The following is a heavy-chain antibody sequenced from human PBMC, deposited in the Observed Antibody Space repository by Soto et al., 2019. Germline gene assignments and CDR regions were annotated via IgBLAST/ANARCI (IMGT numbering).Heavy chain of an antibody. CDR1: GFTFSNYA. D-gene: IGHD3-10*01. CDR2: ISGTGGGT. CDR3: AKRACYGSGTPNYYGIDV. V-gene: IGHV3-23*01. J-gene: IGHJ6*02. Sequence: EVHLLESGGGLVQPGGSLRLSCAASGFTFSNYAMTWVRPAPGKGLEWVSVISGTGGGTNNADSAKARSTTSRDNSKTTLYRQINSLRAKDPAVYYCAKRACYGSGTPNYYGIDVWGQRPAVTVSS.